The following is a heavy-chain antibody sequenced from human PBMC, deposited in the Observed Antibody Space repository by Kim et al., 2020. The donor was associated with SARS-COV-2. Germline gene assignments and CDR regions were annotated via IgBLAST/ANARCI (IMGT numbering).Heavy chain of an antibody. CDR2: TYYSGST. D-gene: IGHD2-15*01. CDR3: ARAFLDVVVVAATVAVFFDY. CDR1: GGPISSGGYY. Sequence: SETLSLTCTVSGGPISSGGYYWSWIRQHPGKGLEWIGYTYYSGSTYYNPSLKSRVTISVDTSKNQFSLKLSSVTAADTAVYYCARAFLDVVVVAATVAVFFDYWGQGTLVTVSS. V-gene: IGHV4-31*03. J-gene: IGHJ4*02.